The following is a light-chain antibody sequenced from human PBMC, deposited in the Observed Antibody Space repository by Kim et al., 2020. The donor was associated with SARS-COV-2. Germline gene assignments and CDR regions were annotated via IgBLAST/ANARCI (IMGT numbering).Light chain of an antibody. CDR3: QSRDSGGRVM. CDR1: SRRSYY. CDR2: GRN. J-gene: IGLJ3*02. V-gene: IGLV3-19*01. Sequence: VAWGQTVRITYEGASRRSYYATWYQQKPRQAPVLVIDGRNNRPSGIPDRFSGSAAGNTASLTISGTQAEDEADFYCQSRDSGGRVMFGGGTQLTVL.